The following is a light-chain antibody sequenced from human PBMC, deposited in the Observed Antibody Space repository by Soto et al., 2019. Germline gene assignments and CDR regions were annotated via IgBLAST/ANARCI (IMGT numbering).Light chain of an antibody. CDR1: SSNIGTGYD. CDR2: GDT. J-gene: IGLJ3*02. Sequence: QSVLTQPPSVSGAPGQRVTISCTGSSSNIGTGYDVHWYQQLLGTAPKLLVSGDTNRPSGVPDRFSGSKSGTSASLAITGLRAEDEADYYCQSFDSSLSGGVFGGGTKLTVL. CDR3: QSFDSSLSGGV. V-gene: IGLV1-40*01.